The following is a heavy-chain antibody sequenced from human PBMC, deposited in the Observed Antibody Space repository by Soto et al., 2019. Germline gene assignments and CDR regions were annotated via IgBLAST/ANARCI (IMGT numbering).Heavy chain of an antibody. CDR1: GYTFTSYG. J-gene: IGHJ4*02. CDR2: ISAYNGNT. V-gene: IGHV1-18*01. Sequence: ASVKVSCKASGYTFTSYGISWVRQAPGQGLEWMGWISAYNGNTNYAQKLQGRVTMTTDTSTGTAYMELRSLRSDDTAVYYCAQSSGYSSITPMAYWGQGTLVTVSS. D-gene: IGHD6-13*01. CDR3: AQSSGYSSITPMAY.